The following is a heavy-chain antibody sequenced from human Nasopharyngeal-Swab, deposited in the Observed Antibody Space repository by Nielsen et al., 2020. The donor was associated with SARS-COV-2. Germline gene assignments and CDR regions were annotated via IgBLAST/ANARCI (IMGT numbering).Heavy chain of an antibody. CDR3: ARDRGFDGYYYMDV. V-gene: IGHV3-53*01. Sequence: GESLKISCAASGFTVSSNYMSWVRQAPGKGLEWVSVIYSGGSTYYADSVKGRFTISRDNSKNTLYLQMNSLRAEGTAVYYCARDRGFDGYYYMDVWGKGTTVTVSS. D-gene: IGHD3-10*01. CDR1: GFTVSSNY. J-gene: IGHJ6*03. CDR2: IYSGGST.